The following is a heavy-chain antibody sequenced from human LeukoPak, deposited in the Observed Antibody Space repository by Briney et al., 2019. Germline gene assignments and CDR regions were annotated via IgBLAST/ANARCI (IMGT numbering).Heavy chain of an antibody. D-gene: IGHD3-22*01. CDR1: GFTFSDYY. V-gene: IGHV3-48*01. Sequence: PGGSLRLSCAASGFTFSDYYMNWVRQAPGKGLEWVSYISSSSSTIYYADSVKGRFTISRDNAKNSLYLQMNSLRAEDTAVYYCARGLDYYDSSGYYSSAFDIWGQGTMVTVSS. J-gene: IGHJ3*02. CDR2: ISSSSSTI. CDR3: ARGLDYYDSSGYYSSAFDI.